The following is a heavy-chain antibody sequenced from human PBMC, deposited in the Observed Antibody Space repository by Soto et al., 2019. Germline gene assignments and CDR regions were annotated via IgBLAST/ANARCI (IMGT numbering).Heavy chain of an antibody. Sequence: GTSVEVSCKASGDTFTSYDLNWVPQATGQGLEWMGWMNPNSGNTGYAQKFQGRVTMTRNTSISTAYMELSSLRSEDTAVYYCARMGIAARRGRATDDYWGQGTLVTVPQ. CDR3: ARMGIAARRGRATDDY. CDR1: GDTFTSYD. J-gene: IGHJ4*02. CDR2: MNPNSGNT. D-gene: IGHD6-6*01. V-gene: IGHV1-8*01.